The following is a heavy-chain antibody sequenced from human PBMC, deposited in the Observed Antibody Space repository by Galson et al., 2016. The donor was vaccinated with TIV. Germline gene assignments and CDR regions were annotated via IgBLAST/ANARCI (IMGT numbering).Heavy chain of an antibody. CDR3: ARGPLSNYDILTGYLGYYYSGMDV. V-gene: IGHV4-59*01. Sequence: ETLSLTCSVSGGSLYTYYWSWIRQPPGKGLEWIGCSYYNGTANYNPSLKSRVTISTDTSNNQFSLKLTSVTPADTAVYYCARGPLSNYDILTGYLGYYYSGMDVWGRGTKVIVSS. CDR1: GGSLYTYY. D-gene: IGHD3-9*01. CDR2: SYYNGTA. J-gene: IGHJ6*02.